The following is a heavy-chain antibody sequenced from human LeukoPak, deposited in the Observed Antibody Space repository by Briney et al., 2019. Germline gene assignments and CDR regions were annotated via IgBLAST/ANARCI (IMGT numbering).Heavy chain of an antibody. D-gene: IGHD2-15*01. J-gene: IGHJ4*02. CDR1: GLTFSRFG. Sequence: GGSLRLSCAASGLTFSRFGMNWVRQAPGKGLEWISYISSSSSAMYYADSVKGRFTISRDNAKNSLYLQMSSLRDEDTGVYYCAQKGGTDHWGQGTLVTVSS. CDR3: AQKGGTDH. CDR2: ISSSSSAM. V-gene: IGHV3-48*02.